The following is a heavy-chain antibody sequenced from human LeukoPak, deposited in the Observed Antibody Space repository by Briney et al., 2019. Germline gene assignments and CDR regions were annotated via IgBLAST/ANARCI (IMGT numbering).Heavy chain of an antibody. CDR2: IHYTGST. D-gene: IGHD3-22*01. V-gene: IGHV4-59*08. J-gene: IGHJ4*02. Sequence: SETLSLTCSVSGGSISSYYWSWIRQPPGKGLEWIGYIHYTGSTNYNPSLKSRVTISVDTSKNQFSLKLSSVTAADTAVYYCARKRGNYYDSSGYLDYWGQGTLVTVSS. CDR1: GGSISSYY. CDR3: ARKRGNYYDSSGYLDY.